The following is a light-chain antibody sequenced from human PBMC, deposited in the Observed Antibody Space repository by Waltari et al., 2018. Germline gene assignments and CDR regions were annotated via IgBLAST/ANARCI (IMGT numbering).Light chain of an antibody. J-gene: IGKJ1*01. Sequence: EIVMTQSPATLSVSPGERATLSCRASQSVSSNLAWYQQKPGQAPRLLIYGASTRATGIPARVSGSGSGTEFTLTISSMQSEDFAVYYCQQYNNWPPPWTFGQGTKVEIK. CDR2: GAS. V-gene: IGKV3-15*01. CDR3: QQYNNWPPPWT. CDR1: QSVSSN.